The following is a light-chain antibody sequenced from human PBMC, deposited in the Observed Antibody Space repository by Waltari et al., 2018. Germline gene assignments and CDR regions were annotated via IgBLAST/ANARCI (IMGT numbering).Light chain of an antibody. J-gene: IGKJ5*01. CDR3: QQRSNWPKIT. CDR1: QSVSSF. Sequence: EIVLTQSPATLSSSPGESATLPCRASQSVSSFLAWYQHKPGQAPRLLIYDASNRATGIPARFSGSGSGTDFTLTISSLEPEDFAVYYCQQRSNWPKITFGQGTRLEIK. CDR2: DAS. V-gene: IGKV3-11*01.